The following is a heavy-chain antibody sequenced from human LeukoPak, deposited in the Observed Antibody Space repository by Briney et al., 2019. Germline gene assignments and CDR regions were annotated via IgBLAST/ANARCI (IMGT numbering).Heavy chain of an antibody. Sequence: ASVKVSCKASGYTFTGYYMRWVRQAPGQGLGWMGWINPNSGGTNYAQKFQGRVTMTRDTSISTAYMELSRLRSDDTAVYYCARNERGSGWYGVYYYYMDVWGKGTTVTVSS. CDR1: GYTFTGYY. CDR2: INPNSGGT. V-gene: IGHV1-2*02. D-gene: IGHD6-19*01. J-gene: IGHJ6*03. CDR3: ARNERGSGWYGVYYYYMDV.